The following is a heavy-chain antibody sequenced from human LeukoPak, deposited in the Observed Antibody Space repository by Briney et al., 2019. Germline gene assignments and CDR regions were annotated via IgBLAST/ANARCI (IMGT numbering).Heavy chain of an antibody. CDR3: ARGLDLSGNYYYGMDV. D-gene: IGHD1-14*01. V-gene: IGHV4-39*01. J-gene: IGHJ6*02. Sequence: SETLSLTCTVSGGSISSSSNYWGWIRQPPGKGLEWIGSIYYGGTNYYNPSLRSRVTMSVDTSKNQFSLKLSSVTAADTAVYYCARGLDLSGNYYYGMDVWGQGTTVTVSS. CDR1: GGSISSSSNY. CDR2: IYYGGTN.